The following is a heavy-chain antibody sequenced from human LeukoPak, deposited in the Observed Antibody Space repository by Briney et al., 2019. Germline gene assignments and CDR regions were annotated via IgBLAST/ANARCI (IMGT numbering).Heavy chain of an antibody. CDR3: AKDKRDGYAYYFDY. J-gene: IGHJ4*02. Sequence: PGRSLRLSCAASGFTFSSYAMHWVRQAPGKGLEWVAFIRYDGNNKYYADSVKGRFTISRDNSKNTLYLQMNSLRTEDTAVYYCAKDKRDGYAYYFDYWGQGTLVTVSS. V-gene: IGHV3-30*02. CDR2: IRYDGNNK. CDR1: GFTFSSYA. D-gene: IGHD5-24*01.